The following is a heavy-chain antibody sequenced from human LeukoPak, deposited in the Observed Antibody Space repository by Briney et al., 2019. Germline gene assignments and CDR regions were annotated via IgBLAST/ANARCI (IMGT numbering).Heavy chain of an antibody. CDR3: ARQNSDYFYYYVDI. Sequence: PSETLSLTCTVSGTSISTTTYYWGWIRQPPGKGLEGIGNIYYGETTYYNPSLESRVTISVDASRNQYSLKLSSVTAADTAVYYCARQNSDYFYYYVDIWGQGTTVTVSS. V-gene: IGHV4-39*01. CDR2: IYYGETT. J-gene: IGHJ6*03. D-gene: IGHD3-10*01. CDR1: GTSISTTTYY.